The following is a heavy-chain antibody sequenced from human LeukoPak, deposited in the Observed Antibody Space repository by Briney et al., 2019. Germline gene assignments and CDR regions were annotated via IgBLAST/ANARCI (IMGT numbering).Heavy chain of an antibody. J-gene: IGHJ5*02. CDR2: IYYSGST. V-gene: IGHV4-39*01. CDR3: ARSAGPSSFGELLTQFDP. CDR1: GGSISSSSYY. Sequence: SETLSLTCTVSGGSISSSSYYWGWIRQPPGKGLEWIGSIYYSGSTYYNPSLKSRVTISVDTSKNQFSLKLSSVTAADTAVYYCARSAGPSSFGELLTQFDPWGQGTLVTVSS. D-gene: IGHD3-10*01.